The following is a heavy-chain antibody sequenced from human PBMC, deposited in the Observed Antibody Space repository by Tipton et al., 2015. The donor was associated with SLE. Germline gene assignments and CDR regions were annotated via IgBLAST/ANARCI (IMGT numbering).Heavy chain of an antibody. J-gene: IGHJ4*02. CDR2: IIGGGGGT. CDR3: AKASLEDGRGGYPEY. Sequence: SLRLSCAASGFTISPYAMSWVSQAPGKGLECVSIIGGGGGTYYADSVKGRFTISRDNSKNTVSLQMTSLRADDRAVYYCAKASLEDGRGGYPEYWGQGSLVTVSS. D-gene: IGHD6-19*01. CDR1: GFTISPYA. V-gene: IGHV3-23*01.